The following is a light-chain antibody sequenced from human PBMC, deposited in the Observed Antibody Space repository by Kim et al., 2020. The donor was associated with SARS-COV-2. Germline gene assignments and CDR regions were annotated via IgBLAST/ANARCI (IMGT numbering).Light chain of an antibody. J-gene: IGKJ4*01. V-gene: IGKV3-20*01. CDR3: QQYGSSPT. CDR2: GAS. Sequence: FLSPGERATLSCRASESVSSSYVAWYQQKPGQAPRLLIYGASSRATGIPDRFSGSGSGTDFTLTISRLEPEDFAVYYCQQYGSSPTFGGGTKLEI. CDR1: ESVSSSY.